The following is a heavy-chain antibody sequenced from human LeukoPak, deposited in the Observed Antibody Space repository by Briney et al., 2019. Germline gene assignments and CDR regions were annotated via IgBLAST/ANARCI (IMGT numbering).Heavy chain of an antibody. J-gene: IGHJ4*02. CDR3: ARVPASNPPTSYYFDY. V-gene: IGHV3-21*04. D-gene: IGHD1-14*01. CDR1: GFTFITYT. Sequence: GGSLRLSCATSGFTFITYTMNWVRQAPGKGLQWVSSISSGSSYIYYADSVKGRFTTSRDNAKNSLYLQMNSLRAEDTAVYYCARVPASNPPTSYYFDYWGQGTLVTVSS. CDR2: ISSGSSYI.